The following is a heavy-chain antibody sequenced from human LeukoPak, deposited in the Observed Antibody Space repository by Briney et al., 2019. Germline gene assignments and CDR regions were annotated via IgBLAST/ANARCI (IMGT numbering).Heavy chain of an antibody. V-gene: IGHV3-48*04. CDR2: ISSSSSTI. CDR3: WIDPRRITIGCADL. CDR1: GFTFSSYS. Sequence: GGSLRLSCAASGFTFSSYSMNWVRQAPGKGLEWVSYISSSSSTIYYADSVKGRFTISRDNAKNSLYLQMNSLRAEDTAVYYCWIDPRRITIGCADLGGRGTLV. D-gene: IGHD3-16*01. J-gene: IGHJ4*02.